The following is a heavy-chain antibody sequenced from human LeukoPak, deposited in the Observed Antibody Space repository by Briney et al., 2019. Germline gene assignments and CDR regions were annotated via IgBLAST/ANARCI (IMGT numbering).Heavy chain of an antibody. CDR1: GFTFSTYG. V-gene: IGHV3-30*02. CDR2: IRYDGSNK. CDR3: ARDVIAVAGYYYYGMDV. D-gene: IGHD6-19*01. J-gene: IGHJ6*02. Sequence: GSLRLSCAASGFTFSTYGMLWVRQAPGQGPEWVALIRYDGSNKYYADSVKGRFTISRDNSKNILYLQMNSLRAEDTAVYYCARDVIAVAGYYYYGMDVWGQGTTVTVSS.